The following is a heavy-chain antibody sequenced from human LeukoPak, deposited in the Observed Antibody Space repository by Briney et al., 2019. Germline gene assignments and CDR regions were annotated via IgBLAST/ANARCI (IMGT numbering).Heavy chain of an antibody. Sequence: SQTLSLTCTVSGDSVSSGSYYWSWIRQPAGKGLEWIGRIYTSGSTNYNPSLKSRVTMSVDTSKNQFSLKLSSVTAADTAVYYCARDEYYYGSGSYLYYMDVWGKGTTVTISS. CDR3: ARDEYYYGSGSYLYYMDV. J-gene: IGHJ6*03. CDR1: GDSVSSGSYY. V-gene: IGHV4-61*02. D-gene: IGHD3-10*01. CDR2: IYTSGST.